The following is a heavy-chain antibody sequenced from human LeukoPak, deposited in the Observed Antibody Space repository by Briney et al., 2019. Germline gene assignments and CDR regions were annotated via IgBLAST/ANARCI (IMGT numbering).Heavy chain of an antibody. CDR2: IYPGDSDT. Sequence: GESLQISCKGSGYSFTSYWIGWVRQMPGKGLEWMGIIYPGDSDTRYSPSFQGQVTISVDKSISTAYLQWHSLKASDTAVYYCARAGQQWLVPGENDYWGQGTLVTVSS. D-gene: IGHD6-19*01. V-gene: IGHV5-51*01. J-gene: IGHJ4*02. CDR3: ARAGQQWLVPGENDY. CDR1: GYSFTSYW.